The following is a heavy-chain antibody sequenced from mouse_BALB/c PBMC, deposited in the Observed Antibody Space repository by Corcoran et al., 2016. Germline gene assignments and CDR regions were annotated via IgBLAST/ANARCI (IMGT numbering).Heavy chain of an antibody. CDR1: GYTFTTAG. CDR2: INTHSGVP. D-gene: IGHD2-3*01. Sequence: QIQLVQSGPELKKPGETVRISCKASGYTFTTAGMQWMQKMPGKGLKWIGWINTHSGVPKYAEDFKGRFAFSLETSVSTAYLQISNLKNEDTATYFCARNDGYYYFDYWGQGTTLTVSS. CDR3: ARNDGYYYFDY. V-gene: IGHV9-4*02. J-gene: IGHJ2*01.